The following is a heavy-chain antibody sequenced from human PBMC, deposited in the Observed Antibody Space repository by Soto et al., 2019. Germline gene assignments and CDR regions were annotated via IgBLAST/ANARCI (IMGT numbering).Heavy chain of an antibody. CDR2: IYHSGST. V-gene: IGHV4-4*02. CDR3: AREAGTPKQENSSGNAFDI. D-gene: IGHD6-19*01. Sequence: QVQLQESGPGLVKPSGPLSLTCAVSSGSISSSNWWSWVRQPPGKGLEWIGEIYHSGSTNYNPSLKSRVTISVAKSKNQFSLKLSSVTAADTAVYYCAREAGTPKQENSSGNAFDIWGQGTMVTVSS. J-gene: IGHJ3*02. CDR1: SGSISSSNW.